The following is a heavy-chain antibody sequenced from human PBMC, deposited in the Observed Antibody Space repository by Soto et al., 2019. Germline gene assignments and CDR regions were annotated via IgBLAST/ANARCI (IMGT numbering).Heavy chain of an antibody. CDR1: GGSISSSSYY. Sequence: SETLSLTCTVSGGSISSSSYYWGWIRQPPGKGLEWIGSIYYSGSTYYNPSLKSRVTISVDTSKNQFSLKLSSVTAADTAVYYCARSEYATGDYWGQGTLVTV. D-gene: IGHD2-2*01. J-gene: IGHJ4*02. V-gene: IGHV4-39*01. CDR2: IYYSGST. CDR3: ARSEYATGDY.